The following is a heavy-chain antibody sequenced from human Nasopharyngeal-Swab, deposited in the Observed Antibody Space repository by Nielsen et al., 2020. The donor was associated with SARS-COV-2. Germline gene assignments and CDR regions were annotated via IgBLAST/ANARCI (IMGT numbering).Heavy chain of an antibody. CDR1: GFTFSDSA. CDR2: IRSKANSYAT. Sequence: GESLKISCAASGFTFSDSAMHWVRQASGKGLEWVGRIRSKANSYATAYAASVKGRFTISRDDSKNTAYLQMNSLKTEDTAVYYCTRHGDYGGNSGVDYWGQGTLVTVSS. D-gene: IGHD4-23*01. CDR3: TRHGDYGGNSGVDY. V-gene: IGHV3-73*01. J-gene: IGHJ4*02.